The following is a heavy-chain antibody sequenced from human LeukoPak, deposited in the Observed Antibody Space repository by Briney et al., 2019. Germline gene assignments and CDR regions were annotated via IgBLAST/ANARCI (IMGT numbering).Heavy chain of an antibody. CDR3: VRDLVWDTGRVDY. CDR1: GFTFSSYG. V-gene: IGHV3-30*02. Sequence: PPGGSLRLSCAASGFTFSSYGTHWVRQAPGKGLEWVAFIRYDGSNEYYADSVKGRFTISRDNSKNTLYLQMNSLRDEDTATYYCVRDLVWDTGRVDYWGQGTLVTVSS. D-gene: IGHD3/OR15-3a*01. J-gene: IGHJ4*02. CDR2: IRYDGSNE.